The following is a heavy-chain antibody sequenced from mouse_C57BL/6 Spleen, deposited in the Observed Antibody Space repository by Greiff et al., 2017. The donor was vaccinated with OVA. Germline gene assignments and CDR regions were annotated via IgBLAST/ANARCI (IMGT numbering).Heavy chain of an antibody. J-gene: IGHJ4*01. CDR1: GYTFTDYE. V-gene: IGHV1-15*01. Sequence: VKLMESGAELVRPGASVTLSCKASGYTFTDYEMHWVKQTPVHGLEWIGAIDPETGGTAYNQKFKGKAILTADKSSSTAYMELRSLTSEDSAVYYCTKLLRFMDYWGQGTSVTVSS. CDR2: IDPETGGT. D-gene: IGHD1-1*01. CDR3: TKLLRFMDY.